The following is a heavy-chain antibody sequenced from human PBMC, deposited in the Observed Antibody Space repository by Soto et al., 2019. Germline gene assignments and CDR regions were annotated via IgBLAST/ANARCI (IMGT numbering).Heavy chain of an antibody. CDR2: IYYSGST. CDR3: ARHSRFYYMDV. CDR1: GGSISSYY. Sequence: SETLSLTCTVSGGSISSYYWSWIRQPPGKGLEWIGYIYYSGSTNYNPSLKSRVTISVDTSKNQFSLKLSSVTAADTAVYYCARHSRFYYMDVWGKGTTVTVSS. J-gene: IGHJ6*03. D-gene: IGHD2-2*01. V-gene: IGHV4-59*08.